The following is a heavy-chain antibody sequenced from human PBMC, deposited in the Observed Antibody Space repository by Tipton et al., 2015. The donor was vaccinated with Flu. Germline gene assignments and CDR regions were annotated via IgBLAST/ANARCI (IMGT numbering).Heavy chain of an antibody. V-gene: IGHV4-59*01. CDR2: IYYSGST. Sequence: TLSLTCTVSGGSISSYYWSWIRQPPGKGLEWIGYIYYSGSTNYNPSLKSRVTTSVDTSKNQFSLKLSSVTAADTAVYYCARVCDPRIRYFDLWGRGTLVTVSS. J-gene: IGHJ2*01. CDR1: GGSISSYY. D-gene: IGHD3-10*01. CDR3: ARVCDPRIRYFDL.